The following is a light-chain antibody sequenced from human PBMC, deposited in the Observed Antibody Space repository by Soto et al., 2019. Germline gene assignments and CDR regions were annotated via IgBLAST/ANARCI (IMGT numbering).Light chain of an antibody. J-gene: IGKJ2*01. CDR3: QQSYSTPYT. CDR1: QSISSY. Sequence: DIPMTQSPSSLSASVGDRVTITCRASQSISSYLNWYQQKPGKAPKLLIYAASSLQSGVPSRFSGSGSGTEFTLTISSLQPEDFATYYCQQSYSTPYTFGQGTELEIK. CDR2: AAS. V-gene: IGKV1-39*01.